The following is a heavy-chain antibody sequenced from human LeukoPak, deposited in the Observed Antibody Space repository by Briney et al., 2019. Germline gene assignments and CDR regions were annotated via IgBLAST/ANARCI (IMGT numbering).Heavy chain of an antibody. V-gene: IGHV1-8*01. CDR1: GYTFTSYD. J-gene: IGHJ4*02. CDR3: ARGGRYDYVWGSYHLGDY. D-gene: IGHD3-16*02. Sequence: ASVKVSCKASGYTFTSYDINWVRQATGQGLEWMGRMNPNSGNTGYAQKFQGRVTMTRNTSISTAYMELSSLRSEDTAVYYCARGGRYDYVWGSYHLGDYWGQGTLATVSS. CDR2: MNPNSGNT.